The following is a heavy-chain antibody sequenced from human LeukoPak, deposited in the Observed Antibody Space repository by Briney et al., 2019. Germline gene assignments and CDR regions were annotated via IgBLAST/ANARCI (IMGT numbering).Heavy chain of an antibody. CDR1: GGSVSSGSYY. Sequence: SGTLSLTCTVSGGSVSSGSYYWSWIRQPPGKGLEWIGYIYYSGSTNYNPSLKSRVTISVDTSKNQFSLKLSSVTAADTAVYYCARACSGGSCYSGRDWFDPWGQGTLVTVSS. J-gene: IGHJ5*02. D-gene: IGHD2-15*01. V-gene: IGHV4-61*01. CDR2: IYYSGST. CDR3: ARACSGGSCYSGRDWFDP.